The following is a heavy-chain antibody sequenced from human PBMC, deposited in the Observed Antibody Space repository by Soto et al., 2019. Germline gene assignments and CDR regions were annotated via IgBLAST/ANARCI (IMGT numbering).Heavy chain of an antibody. Sequence: EVRLLESGGGLVQPGGSLRLSCAASGFPFDTSAMIWVRQAPGKGPEWLSLISGGGDLAYYAESVKGRFTISRDNSKNTLHLQMSSLRGEDMAVYYCAREDSGWYGEFFQYWGQGTLVTVSS. CDR1: GFPFDTSA. D-gene: IGHD6-19*01. V-gene: IGHV3-23*01. CDR2: ISGGGDLA. CDR3: AREDSGWYGEFFQY. J-gene: IGHJ1*01.